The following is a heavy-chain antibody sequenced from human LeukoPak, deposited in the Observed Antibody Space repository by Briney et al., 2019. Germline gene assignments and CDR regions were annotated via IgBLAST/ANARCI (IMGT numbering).Heavy chain of an antibody. CDR1: GFTFSDYY. D-gene: IGHD3-10*01. CDR3: ARDLVRYGWFGELPPPFDY. V-gene: IGHV3-11*01. Sequence: PGGSLRLSCAASGFTFSDYYMSWIRQAPGKGLEWVSYISSSGSTIYYADSVKGRFTISRDNAKNSLYLQMNSLRAEDTAVYYCARDLVRYGWFGELPPPFDYWGQGTLVTVSS. J-gene: IGHJ4*02. CDR2: ISSSGSTI.